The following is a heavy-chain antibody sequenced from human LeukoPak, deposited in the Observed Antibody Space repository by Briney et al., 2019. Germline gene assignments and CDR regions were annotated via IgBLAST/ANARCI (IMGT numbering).Heavy chain of an antibody. J-gene: IGHJ4*02. D-gene: IGHD6-13*01. Sequence: GRSLRLSCAASGFIFSSYGMHWVRQAPGKGLEWVAVIWYDGSNKYYADSVKGRFTISRDNSKNTLYLQMNSLRAEDTAVYYCAGVSKSAVAGTVVDYWGQGTLVTVSS. CDR1: GFIFSSYG. CDR2: IWYDGSNK. CDR3: AGVSKSAVAGTVVDY. V-gene: IGHV3-33*01.